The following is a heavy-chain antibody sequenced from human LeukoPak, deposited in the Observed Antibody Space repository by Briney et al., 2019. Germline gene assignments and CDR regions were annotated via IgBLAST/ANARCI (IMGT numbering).Heavy chain of an antibody. Sequence: GGSLRLSCAASGFTFSIYGMHWVRQAPGKGLEWVAFIQYDGSNKYYADSVKGRFTISRDNSKNTLYLQMNSLRAEDTAVYYCAKPIPRAYCGGDCFIPDYWGQGTLVTVSS. CDR3: AKPIPRAYCGGDCFIPDY. V-gene: IGHV3-30*02. CDR2: IQYDGSNK. CDR1: GFTFSIYG. J-gene: IGHJ4*02. D-gene: IGHD2-21*01.